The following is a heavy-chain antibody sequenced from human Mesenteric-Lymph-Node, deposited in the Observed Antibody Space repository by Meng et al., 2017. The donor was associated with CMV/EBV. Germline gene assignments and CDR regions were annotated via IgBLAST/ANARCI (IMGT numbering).Heavy chain of an antibody. CDR1: GYTFIGYY. J-gene: IGHJ6*02. V-gene: IGHV1-2*02. CDR3: ARDLLGPASPWSGHRDFYYYGMDV. Sequence: ASVKVSCKASGYTFIGYYMHWVRQAPGQGLEWMGWINLISGGTQYAEKFQGRVTMTRDTSISTAYMELSRLRSDDTAVYYCARDLLGPASPWSGHRDFYYYGMDVWGQGTTVTVSS. CDR2: INLISGGT. D-gene: IGHD3-3*01.